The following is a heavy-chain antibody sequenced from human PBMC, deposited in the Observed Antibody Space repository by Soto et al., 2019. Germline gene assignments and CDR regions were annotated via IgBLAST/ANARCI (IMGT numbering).Heavy chain of an antibody. CDR1: GFTFSSYA. CDR2: ISYDGSNK. CDR3: ARGPVMAGNFDY. V-gene: IGHV3-30-3*01. Sequence: PGGSLRLSCAASGFTFSSYAMHWVRQAPGKGLEWVAVISYDGSNKYYADSVKGRFTISRDNSKNTLYLQMNSLRAEDTAVYYCARGPVMAGNFDYWGQGTLVTVSS. D-gene: IGHD6-19*01. J-gene: IGHJ4*02.